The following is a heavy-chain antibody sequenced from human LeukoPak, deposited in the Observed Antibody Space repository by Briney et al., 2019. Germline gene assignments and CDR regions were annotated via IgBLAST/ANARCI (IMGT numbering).Heavy chain of an antibody. D-gene: IGHD2-21*02. Sequence: ASVKVSCKASGYTFTGYYMHWVRQAPGKGLEWMGGFDPEDGETIYAQKFQGRVTMTEDTSTDTAYMELSSLRSEDTAVYYCATCGGDCYSGLDYWGQGTLVTVSS. CDR2: FDPEDGET. V-gene: IGHV1-24*01. CDR3: ATCGGDCYSGLDY. CDR1: GYTFTGYY. J-gene: IGHJ4*02.